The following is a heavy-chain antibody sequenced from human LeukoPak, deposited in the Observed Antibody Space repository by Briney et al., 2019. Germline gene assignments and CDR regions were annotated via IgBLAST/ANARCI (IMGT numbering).Heavy chain of an antibody. J-gene: IGHJ4*02. V-gene: IGHV4-39*07. CDR1: GGSIRSSYYY. CDR2: INHSGST. CDR3: ARGKTRRGYSYGYGGPFDY. Sequence: SETLSLTCTVSGGSIRSSYYYWSWIRQPPGKGLEWIGEINHSGSTNYNPSLKSRVTISVDTSKNQFSLKLSSVTAADTAVYYCARGKTRRGYSYGYGGPFDYWGQGTLVTVSS. D-gene: IGHD5-18*01.